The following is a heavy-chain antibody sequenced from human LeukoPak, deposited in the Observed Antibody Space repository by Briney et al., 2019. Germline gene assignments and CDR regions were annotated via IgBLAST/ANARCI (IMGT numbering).Heavy chain of an antibody. CDR3: ARASTVLAFDI. CDR1: GGSISSYY. D-gene: IGHD2-15*01. J-gene: IGHJ3*02. V-gene: IGHV4-34*01. Sequence: SETLSLTCTVSGGSISSYYWSWIRQPPGKGLEWIGEINHSGSTNYNPSLKSRVTISVDTSKNQFSLKLSSVTAADTAVYYCARASTVLAFDIWGQGTMVTVSS. CDR2: INHSGST.